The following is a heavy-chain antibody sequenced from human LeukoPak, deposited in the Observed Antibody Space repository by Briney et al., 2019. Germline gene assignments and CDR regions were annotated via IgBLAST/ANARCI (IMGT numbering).Heavy chain of an antibody. J-gene: IGHJ5*02. CDR2: ISNSGDCI. D-gene: IGHD3-10*01. Sequence: GGSLRLSCTVSGFTFSSFTMNWVRQGPGKGLEWVASISNSGDCISYADSLKGRFTISRDNAKNSLFLQLSSLRVEDTAIYYCATHCYASGTYSNYWFDPWGQGILVIVSS. CDR1: GFTFSSFT. CDR3: ATHCYASGTYSNYWFDP. V-gene: IGHV3-21*04.